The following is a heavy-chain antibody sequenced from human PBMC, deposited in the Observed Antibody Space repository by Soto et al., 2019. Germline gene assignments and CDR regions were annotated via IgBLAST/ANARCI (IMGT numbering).Heavy chain of an antibody. CDR2: ISYDGSNK. J-gene: IGHJ4*02. CDR1: GFTFSSYG. D-gene: IGHD5-18*01. V-gene: IGHV3-30*18. Sequence: GGSLRLSCAASGFTFSSYGMHWVRQAPGKGLEWVAVISYDGSNKYYADSVKGRFTISRDNSKNTLYLQMNSLRAEDTAVYYCAKAPLGYSYRGAGYWGQGTLVTVSS. CDR3: AKAPLGYSYRGAGY.